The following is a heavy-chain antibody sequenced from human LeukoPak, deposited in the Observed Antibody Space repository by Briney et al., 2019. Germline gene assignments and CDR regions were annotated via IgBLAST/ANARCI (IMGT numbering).Heavy chain of an antibody. J-gene: IGHJ3*02. Sequence: SETLSLTCTVSGGSISSFYWSWIRQPPGKGLEWIGYMYYSGSTNYNPSLKSRVTMPVDTSKNQFSLKLSSVTAADTAVYYCAREGYDFWSGYFQPQGAFDIWGQGTMVTVSS. D-gene: IGHD3-3*01. CDR2: MYYSGST. V-gene: IGHV4-59*12. CDR3: AREGYDFWSGYFQPQGAFDI. CDR1: GGSISSFY.